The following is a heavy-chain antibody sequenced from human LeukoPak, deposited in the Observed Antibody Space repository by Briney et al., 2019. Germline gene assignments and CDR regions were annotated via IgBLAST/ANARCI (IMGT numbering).Heavy chain of an antibody. J-gene: IGHJ4*02. CDR3: ARAGFTLAPHRGTPFDY. D-gene: IGHD6-6*01. V-gene: IGHV4-34*01. CDR1: GGSFSDYY. CDR2: INHSGST. Sequence: PETLSLTCAVYGGSFSDYYWSWIRQPPGKGLEWIGEINHSGSTNYNPSLKSRVTISVDTSKNQFSLKLSSVTAADTAVYYCARAGFTLAPHRGTPFDYWGQGILVTVSS.